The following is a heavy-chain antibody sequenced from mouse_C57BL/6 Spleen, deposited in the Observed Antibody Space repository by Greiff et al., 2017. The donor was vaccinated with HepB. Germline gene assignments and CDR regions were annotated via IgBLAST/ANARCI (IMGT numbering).Heavy chain of an antibody. CDR3: ARAYYEGYFDV. J-gene: IGHJ1*03. D-gene: IGHD2-10*01. V-gene: IGHV3-6*01. CDR2: ISYDGSN. Sequence: EVQLQESGPGLVKPSQSLSLTCSVTGYSITSGYYWNWIRQFPGNKLEWMGYISYDGSNNYNPSLKNRISITRDTSKNQFFLKLNSVTTEDTATYYCARAYYEGYFDVWGTGTTVTVSS. CDR1: GYSITSGYY.